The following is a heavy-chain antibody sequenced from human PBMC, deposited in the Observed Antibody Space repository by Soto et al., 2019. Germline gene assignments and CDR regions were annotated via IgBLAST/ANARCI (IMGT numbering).Heavy chain of an antibody. D-gene: IGHD6-19*01. V-gene: IGHV3-23*01. J-gene: IGHJ4*02. CDR2: ISGSGGST. CDR1: GFTFSSYA. CDR3: AKCSPRYSSGLKAYYFDY. Sequence: PGGSLRLSCAASGFTFSSYAMSWVRQAPGKGLEWVSVISGSGGSTYYADSVKGRFTTSRDNSRNTLYLQMNSLRAEGTAVYYCAKCSPRYSSGLKAYYFDYWGQGTLVTVSS.